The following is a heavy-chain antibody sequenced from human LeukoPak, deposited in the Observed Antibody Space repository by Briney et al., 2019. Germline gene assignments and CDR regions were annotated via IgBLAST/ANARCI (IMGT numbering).Heavy chain of an antibody. V-gene: IGHV4-39*01. CDR3: ARHFGAVLRYFDWSPTYFDY. Sequence: PSETLSLTCTVSGGSISSSSYYWGWIRQPPGKGLEWIGSIYYSGSTYYNPSLKSRVTISVDTSKNQFSLKLSSVTAADTAVYYCARHFGAVLRYFDWSPTYFDYWGQGTLVTVSS. CDR1: GGSISSSSYY. CDR2: IYYSGST. J-gene: IGHJ4*02. D-gene: IGHD3-9*01.